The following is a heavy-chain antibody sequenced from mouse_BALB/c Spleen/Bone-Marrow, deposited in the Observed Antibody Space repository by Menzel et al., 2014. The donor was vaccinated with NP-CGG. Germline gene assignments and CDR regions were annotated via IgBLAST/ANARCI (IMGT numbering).Heavy chain of an antibody. CDR1: GFNIKDTY. V-gene: IGHV14-3*02. J-gene: IGHJ4*01. CDR2: IDPENGNT. Sequence: VQLKQSGAELVKPGASVKLSCTASGFNIKDTYMHWVKQRPEQGLEWIGRIDPENGNTKYDPKFQGKATITADKSSNTAYLQLSSLTSEDTAVYYCARYGNYCYAMDYWGQGTSVTVSS. CDR3: ARYGNYCYAMDY. D-gene: IGHD2-1*01.